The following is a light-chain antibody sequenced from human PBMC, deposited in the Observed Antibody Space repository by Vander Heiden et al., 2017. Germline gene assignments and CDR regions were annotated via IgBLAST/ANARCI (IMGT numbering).Light chain of an antibody. CDR1: SSNIGGNY. V-gene: IGLV1-47*01. CDR3: ASWDDSRYTLF. J-gene: IGLJ2*01. Sequence: QSVLTQPPSASGTPGQRVTISCSGSSSNIGGNYVFWYQQVPRTAPKLLIYGNDQRPSGVPDRFSGSKSGTSASLAISGLRSEDEADYYCASWDDSRYTLFFGGGTKLTVL. CDR2: GND.